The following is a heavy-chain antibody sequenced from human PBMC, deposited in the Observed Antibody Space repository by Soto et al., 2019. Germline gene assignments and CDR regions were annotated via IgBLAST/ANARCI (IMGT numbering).Heavy chain of an antibody. CDR2: ISSSSSYT. J-gene: IGHJ4*02. V-gene: IGHV3-11*06. CDR1: GFTFSDYY. Sequence: GGSLRLSCAASGFTFSDYYMSWIRQAPGKGLEWVSYISSSSSYTNYADSVKGRFTISRDNAKNSLYLQMNSLRAEDTAVYYCARPPSQGFSYYFDYWGQGTLVTVSS. CDR3: ARPPSQGFSYYFDY.